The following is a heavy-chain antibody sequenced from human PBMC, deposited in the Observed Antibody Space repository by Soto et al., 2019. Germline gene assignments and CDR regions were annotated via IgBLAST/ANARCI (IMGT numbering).Heavy chain of an antibody. CDR2: ISYDGSNK. CDR3: ARDWGSGLHYYYYGMDV. Sequence: PGGSLRLSCAASGFTFSSYAMHWVRQAPGKGLEWVAVISYDGSNKYYADSVKGRFTISRDNSKNTLYLQMNSLRAEDTAVYYCARDWGSGLHYYYYGMDVWGQGTTVTVSS. V-gene: IGHV3-30-3*01. D-gene: IGHD6-19*01. J-gene: IGHJ6*02. CDR1: GFTFSSYA.